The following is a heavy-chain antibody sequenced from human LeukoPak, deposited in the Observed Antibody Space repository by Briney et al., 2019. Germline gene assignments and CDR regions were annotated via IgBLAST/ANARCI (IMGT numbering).Heavy chain of an antibody. V-gene: IGHV3-48*01. CDR1: GFTFSSYS. CDR3: ARVAAGYSVNYFDY. Sequence: GGSLRLSCAASGFTFSSYSMNWVRQAPGKGLEWVPYISSSSSTIYYADSVKGRFTISRDNAKNSLYLQMNSLRVEDTAVYYCARVAAGYSVNYFDYWGQGTLVTVSS. J-gene: IGHJ4*02. CDR2: ISSSSSTI. D-gene: IGHD4-23*01.